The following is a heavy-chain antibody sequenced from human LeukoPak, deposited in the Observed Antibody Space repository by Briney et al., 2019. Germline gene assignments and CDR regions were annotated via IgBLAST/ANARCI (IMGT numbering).Heavy chain of an antibody. Sequence: SDTLSLTCAVSGYSTTSSSWWGWIRQPPGKGLEWIGYIYHSGTTYYNPSLQSRVTMSVDTSKNQFSLKLSSVTAVDTAVYYCARKENVYCYFDYWGQGTLVTVSS. CDR1: GYSTTSSSW. J-gene: IGHJ4*02. D-gene: IGHD2-15*01. CDR3: ARKENVYCYFDY. V-gene: IGHV4-28*01. CDR2: IYHSGTT.